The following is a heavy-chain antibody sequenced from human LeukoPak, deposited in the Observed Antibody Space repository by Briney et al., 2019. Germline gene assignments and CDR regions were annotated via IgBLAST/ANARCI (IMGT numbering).Heavy chain of an antibody. D-gene: IGHD3-3*01. Sequence: PSETLSLTCTVSGGSISGFYWSWIRQPSGKGLEYIGYIYYSGSTNYSPSLKSRVTISVDTSNHQFSLKLSSVTAADTAVYYCARLDTIFGVAKGFDYWGQGTLVTVSS. CDR1: GGSISGFY. CDR2: IYYSGST. V-gene: IGHV4-59*01. J-gene: IGHJ4*02. CDR3: ARLDTIFGVAKGFDY.